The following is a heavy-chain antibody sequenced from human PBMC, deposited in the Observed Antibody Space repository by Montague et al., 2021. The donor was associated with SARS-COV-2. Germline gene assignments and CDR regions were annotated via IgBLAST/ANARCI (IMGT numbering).Heavy chain of an antibody. D-gene: IGHD3-22*01. CDR3: ARGHLSVSMIVVVFTSASYYFDY. CDR1: GGSFGDDH. V-gene: IGHV4-34*01. Sequence: SETLSLTCGIYGGSFGDDHWSWIRQPPGKGLEWIGDIKRSGSTXXXPSXXXRVTISVDTSRNQFSLKLTSVTAADTAVYFCARGHLSVSMIVVVFTSASYYFDYWGQGALVTVSS. CDR2: IKRSGST. J-gene: IGHJ4*02.